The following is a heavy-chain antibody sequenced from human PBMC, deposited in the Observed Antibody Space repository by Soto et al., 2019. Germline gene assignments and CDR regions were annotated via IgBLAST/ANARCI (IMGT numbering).Heavy chain of an antibody. CDR1: GFTFSNAW. CDR2: IKSKTDGGTT. Sequence: EVQLVESGGGLVKPGGSPRLSCADSGFTFSNAWMSWVRQAPGKGLEWVGRIKSKTDGGTTDYAAPVKGRFTISRDDSKNTLYLQMNSLKTEDTAVYYCSTDPHGDYVLYYWGQGTLVTVSS. V-gene: IGHV3-15*01. CDR3: STDPHGDYVLYY. J-gene: IGHJ4*02. D-gene: IGHD4-17*01.